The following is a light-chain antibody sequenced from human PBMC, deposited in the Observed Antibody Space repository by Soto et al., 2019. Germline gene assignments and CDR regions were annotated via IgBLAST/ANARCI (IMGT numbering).Light chain of an antibody. Sequence: EIVMTQSPATLSVSPGERATLSCRASESASTNLAWYQQRPGQAPWLLIYATSTRATVIPARFTGSGSGTEFTLTISSLQSEDFAVYCCQQYHKWPLTFGGGTKVEIK. CDR2: ATS. CDR1: ESASTN. V-gene: IGKV3-15*01. J-gene: IGKJ4*01. CDR3: QQYHKWPLT.